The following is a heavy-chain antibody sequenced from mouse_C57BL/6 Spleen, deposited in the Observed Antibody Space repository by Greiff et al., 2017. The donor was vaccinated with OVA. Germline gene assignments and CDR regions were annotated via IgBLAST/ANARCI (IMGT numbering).Heavy chain of an antibody. CDR2: IYPGSGST. D-gene: IGHD1-1*01. CDR3: ARWGTTVVAYWYFDV. V-gene: IGHV1-55*01. J-gene: IGHJ1*03. Sequence: QVQLQQSGAELVKPGASVKMSCKASGYTFTSYWITWVKQRPGQGLEWIGDIYPGSGSTNYNEKFKSKATLTVDTSSSTAYMQLSSLTSEDSAVYYCARWGTTVVAYWYFDVWGTGTTVTVSS. CDR1: GYTFTSYW.